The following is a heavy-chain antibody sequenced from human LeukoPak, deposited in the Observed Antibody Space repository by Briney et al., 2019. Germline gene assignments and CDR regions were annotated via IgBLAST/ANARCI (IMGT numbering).Heavy chain of an antibody. CDR3: ARSGGYDTYFDY. CDR1: GFTFSSYS. V-gene: IGHV3-21*01. D-gene: IGHD3-22*01. CDR2: ISSSSSYI. J-gene: IGHJ4*02. Sequence: KPGGSLRLSCAASGFTFSSYSKNWVRQAPGKGLEWVSSISSSSSYIYYADSVKGRFTISRDNAKNSLYLQMNSLRAEDTAVYYCARSGGYDTYFDYWGQGTLVTVSS.